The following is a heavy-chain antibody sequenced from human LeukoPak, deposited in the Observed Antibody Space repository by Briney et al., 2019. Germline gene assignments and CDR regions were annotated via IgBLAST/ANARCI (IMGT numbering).Heavy chain of an antibody. CDR2: IYHSGST. D-gene: IGHD6-6*01. CDR3: ARTSIAARRANAFDI. Sequence: SQTLSLTCAVSGGSISSGGYSWSWIRQPPGKGLEWIGYIYHSGSTYYNPSLKSRVTISVDRSKNQFSLKLSSVTAADTAVYYCARTSIAARRANAFDIWGQGTMVTVSS. V-gene: IGHV4-30-2*01. J-gene: IGHJ3*02. CDR1: GGSISSGGYS.